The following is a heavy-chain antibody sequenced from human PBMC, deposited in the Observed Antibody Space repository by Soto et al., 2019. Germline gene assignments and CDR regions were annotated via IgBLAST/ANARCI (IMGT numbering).Heavy chain of an antibody. V-gene: IGHV4-39*01. CDR1: GGSISSSSYY. Sequence: SETLSLTCTVSGGSISSSSYYWCWIRQPPGKGLEWIGSIFYSENTYYNYNPSLKSRVTISVDTANNQVSLRMRSLTAADTAFYYCGRVVEGATRHTDPDSWGQGILVTVSS. CDR2: IFYSENT. D-gene: IGHD2-21*01. CDR3: GRVVEGATRHTDPDS. J-gene: IGHJ5*01.